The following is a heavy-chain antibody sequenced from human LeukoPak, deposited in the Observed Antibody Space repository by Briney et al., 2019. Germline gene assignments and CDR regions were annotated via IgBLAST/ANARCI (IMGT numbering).Heavy chain of an antibody. CDR3: ARLSITMVREGTNY. CDR1: GYTFTGYY. J-gene: IGHJ4*02. Sequence: ASVKVSCKASGYTFTGYYMHWVRQAPGRGLEWMGWINPNSSGTNYAQKFQGRVTMTRDTSISTAYMELSRLRSDDTAVYYCARLSITMVREGTNYWGQGTLVTVSS. CDR2: INPNSSGT. V-gene: IGHV1-2*02. D-gene: IGHD3-10*01.